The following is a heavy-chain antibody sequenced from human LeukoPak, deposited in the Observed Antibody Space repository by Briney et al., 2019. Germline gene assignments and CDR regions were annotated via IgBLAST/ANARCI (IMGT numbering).Heavy chain of an antibody. V-gene: IGHV4-59*01. CDR1: AAPITSSY. J-gene: IGHJ3*02. CDR2: TYYSGST. D-gene: IGHD1-26*01. CDR3: ARGGSIVGATPHDAFDI. Sequence: SETLSLTCTVSAAPITSSYCTWIRQPPGKGLEWIGYTYYSGSTNYNPSLKSRVAISVDTSKNQVSLRLSSVTAADTAVYYCARGGSIVGATPHDAFDIWGQGTVVTVS.